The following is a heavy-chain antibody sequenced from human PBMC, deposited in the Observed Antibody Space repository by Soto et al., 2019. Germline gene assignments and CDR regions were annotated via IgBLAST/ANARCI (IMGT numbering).Heavy chain of an antibody. D-gene: IGHD2-21*02. J-gene: IGHJ4*02. V-gene: IGHV4-59*08. CDR2: IYYSAST. CDR3: ARHLPYCSGDCYSLDY. CDR1: GGSISSYY. Sequence: SETLSLTCTVSGGSISSYYWSWIRQPPGKGLEWIGYIYYSASTNYSPSLKSRVTISVDTSKNQFSLNLSSVTAADTAVYYCARHLPYCSGDCYSLDYWGQGTLVTVSS.